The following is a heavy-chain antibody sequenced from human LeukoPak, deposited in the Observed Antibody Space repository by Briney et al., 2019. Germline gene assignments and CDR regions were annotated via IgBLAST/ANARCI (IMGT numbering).Heavy chain of an antibody. V-gene: IGHV1-69*05. Sequence: SVKVSCKASGGTFSSYAISWVRQAPGQGLEWMGGIIPIFGTANYAQKFQGRVTITTDESTSTAYMELSSLRSDDTAVYYCARDAADNYGGNSEGFAFDIWGQGTMVTVSS. J-gene: IGHJ3*02. CDR2: IIPIFGTA. D-gene: IGHD4-23*01. CDR1: GGTFSSYA. CDR3: ARDAADNYGGNSEGFAFDI.